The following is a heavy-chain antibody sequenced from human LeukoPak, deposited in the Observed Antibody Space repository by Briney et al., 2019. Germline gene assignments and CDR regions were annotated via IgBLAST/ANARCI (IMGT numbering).Heavy chain of an antibody. CDR1: GGSISSYY. CDR2: IYYSGST. J-gene: IGHJ4*02. Sequence: PSETLSLTCTVSGGSISSYYWSWIRQSPGKGLEWIGYIYYSGSTNYNPSLKSRVTISVDTSKNQFSLKLSSVTAADTAVYYCARHQYGGYASDYWGQGTLVTVSS. D-gene: IGHD5-12*01. V-gene: IGHV4-59*08. CDR3: ARHQYGGYASDY.